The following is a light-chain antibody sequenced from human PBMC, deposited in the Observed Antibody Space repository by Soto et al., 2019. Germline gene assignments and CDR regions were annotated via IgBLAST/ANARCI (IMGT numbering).Light chain of an antibody. CDR2: AAS. CDR1: QGISNY. CDR3: QQSYSTPPWT. V-gene: IGKV1-39*01. J-gene: IGKJ1*01. Sequence: IQLTQSPSSLSASLGDRATITCRASQGISNYLAWYQQKPGKAPNLLIYAASNLQSGVPSRFSGSGSGTDFTLTISSLQPEDFATYFCQQSYSTPPWTFGQGTKVDI.